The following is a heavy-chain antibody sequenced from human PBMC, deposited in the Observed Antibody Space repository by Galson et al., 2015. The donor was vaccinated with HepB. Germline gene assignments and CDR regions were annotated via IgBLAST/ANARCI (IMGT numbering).Heavy chain of an antibody. J-gene: IGHJ4*02. CDR1: GYTFTSNG. CDR3: ARDRRGNSGWRFDY. Sequence: SVKVSCKASGYTFTSNGISWVRQAPGQGLEWMGWISAFNGNTNYAQKLQGRVTMTTDTSTSTAYMELRSLRSDDTAVYYCARDRRGNSGWRFDYCGQGTLVTVSS. D-gene: IGHD6-19*01. CDR2: ISAFNGNT. V-gene: IGHV1-18*04.